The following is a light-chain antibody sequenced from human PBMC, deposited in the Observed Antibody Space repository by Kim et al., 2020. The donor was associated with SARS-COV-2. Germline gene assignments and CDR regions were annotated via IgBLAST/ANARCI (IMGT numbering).Light chain of an antibody. CDR1: SLRTYY. Sequence: SSELTQDPAVSVALGQTVRITCQGDSLRTYYASWYQQKPGQAPILVIYGKNNRPSGIPDRFSGSSSGNTASLTVTGVQAVDEADYYCNSRDNSGDHVVFGGGTQLTVL. CDR3: NSRDNSGDHVV. CDR2: GKN. J-gene: IGLJ3*02. V-gene: IGLV3-19*01.